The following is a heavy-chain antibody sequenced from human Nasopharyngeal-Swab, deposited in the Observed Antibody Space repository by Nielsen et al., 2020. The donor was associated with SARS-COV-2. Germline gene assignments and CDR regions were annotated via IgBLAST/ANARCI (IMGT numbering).Heavy chain of an antibody. CDR2: ISGSGGST. D-gene: IGHD3-3*01. V-gene: IGHV3-23*01. Sequence: VRQAPGKGLEWVSAISGSGGSTYYADSVKGRFTISRDNSKNTLYLQMNSLRAEDTAVYYCARVGLGRITIFGVVTRGGFDPWGQGTLVTVSS. J-gene: IGHJ5*02. CDR3: ARVGLGRITIFGVVTRGGFDP.